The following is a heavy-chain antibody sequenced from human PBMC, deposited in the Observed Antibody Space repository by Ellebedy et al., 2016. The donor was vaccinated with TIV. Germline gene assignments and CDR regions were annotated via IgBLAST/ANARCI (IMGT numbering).Heavy chain of an antibody. CDR1: GFIFYTYG. J-gene: IGHJ2*01. CDR3: ARAGSSGWEAYFDL. V-gene: IGHV3-30*03. D-gene: IGHD6-19*01. CDR2: ISADGATN. Sequence: GESLKISCTGSGFIFYTYGMHWVRQAPGKGLEWVAVISADGATNYHADSVEGRFTISRDNSQHTLYLQRNSLRAEDTAVYYCARAGSSGWEAYFDLWGRGTLVTVSS.